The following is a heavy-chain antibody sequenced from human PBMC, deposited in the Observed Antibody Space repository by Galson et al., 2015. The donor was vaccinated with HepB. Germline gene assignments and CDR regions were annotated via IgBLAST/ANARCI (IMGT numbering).Heavy chain of an antibody. J-gene: IGHJ6*02. CDR2: VSGDGYNG. CDR1: GFSFTNYV. Sequence: SLRLSCAASGFSFTNYVISWVRQAPRKGLEWVSVVSGDGYNGFYADSVKGRFTVSRDNSKNTAYLQMESLRAEDTAVYYCTVGLWLGTYGMDVWGQGTTVAVSS. V-gene: IGHV3-23*01. D-gene: IGHD6-19*01. CDR3: TVGLWLGTYGMDV.